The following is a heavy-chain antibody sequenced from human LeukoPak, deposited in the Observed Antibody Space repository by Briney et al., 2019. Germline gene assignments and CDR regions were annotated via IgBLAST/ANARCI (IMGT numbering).Heavy chain of an antibody. Sequence: GGSLRLSCAASGFTLSDYWMSWVRQAPGKGLEWVANIKQDGSEKYYVDSVKGRFTISRDNAKNSLYLQMNSLRAEDTAVYYCARENHYGDYGAYYYYYMDVWGKGTTVTVSS. CDR2: IKQDGSEK. D-gene: IGHD4-17*01. CDR1: GFTLSDYW. CDR3: ARENHYGDYGAYYYYYMDV. J-gene: IGHJ6*03. V-gene: IGHV3-7*01.